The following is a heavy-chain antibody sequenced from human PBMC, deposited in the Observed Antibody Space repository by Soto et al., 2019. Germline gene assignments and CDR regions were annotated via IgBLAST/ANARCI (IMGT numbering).Heavy chain of an antibody. D-gene: IGHD3-10*01. CDR3: ARGWDYYGSGSSGWDYYYGMDV. Sequence: PSETLSLTCTVSGGSISSGDYYWSWIRQPPGKGLEWIGYIYYSGSTYYNPSLKSRVTISVDTSKNQFSLKLGSVTAADTAVYYCARGWDYYGSGSSGWDYYYGMDVWGQGTTVTVSS. CDR1: GGSISSGDYY. CDR2: IYYSGST. V-gene: IGHV4-30-4*01. J-gene: IGHJ6*02.